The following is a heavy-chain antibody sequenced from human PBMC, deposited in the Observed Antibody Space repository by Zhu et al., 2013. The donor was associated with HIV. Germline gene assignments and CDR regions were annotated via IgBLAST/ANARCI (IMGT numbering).Heavy chain of an antibody. Sequence: QVQLHESVPGLVKSSETLSLTCTVSGISISGYYWSWIRQPPGKGLEWIGYIHYSGSTKYNPSLKSRVTISVDTSKNQFSLRLRSVTAADTAVYYCARLIDYYDTYNWFDPWG. D-gene: IGHD1-26*01. CDR1: GISISGYY. J-gene: IGHJ5*02. CDR3: ARLIDYYDTYNWFDP. CDR2: IHYSGST. V-gene: IGHV4-59*08.